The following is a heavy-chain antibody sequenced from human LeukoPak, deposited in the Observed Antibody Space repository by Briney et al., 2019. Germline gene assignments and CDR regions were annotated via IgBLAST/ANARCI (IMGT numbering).Heavy chain of an antibody. CDR3: ARHKIRRYSYGPGAFDI. CDR1: GGSFSGYY. CDR2: INHSGST. J-gene: IGHJ3*02. D-gene: IGHD5-18*01. V-gene: IGHV4-34*01. Sequence: SETLSLTCAVYGGSFSGYYWSWIRHPPGKGLEWIGEINHSGSTNYNPSLKSRVTISVDTSKNQFSLKLSSVTAADTAVYYCARHKIRRYSYGPGAFDIWGQGTMVTVSS.